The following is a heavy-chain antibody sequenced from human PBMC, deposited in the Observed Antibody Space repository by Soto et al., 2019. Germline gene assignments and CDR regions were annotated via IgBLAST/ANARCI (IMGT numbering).Heavy chain of an antibody. CDR3: ARSQGSSTSLEVYYYYCYGMYD. D-gene: IGHD2-2*01. J-gene: IGHJ6*02. V-gene: IGHV1-69*01. Sequence: QVQLVQSGAEVKKPGSSVKVSCKASGGTFSSYAISWVRQAPGQGLEWMGGIIPISDTTNYAQKFQGRVKMTADESRSTAYTELSRLRSEDTAVYYCARSQGSSTSLEVYYYYCYGMYDWCQGTTVTFS. CDR2: IIPISDTT. CDR1: GGTFSSYA.